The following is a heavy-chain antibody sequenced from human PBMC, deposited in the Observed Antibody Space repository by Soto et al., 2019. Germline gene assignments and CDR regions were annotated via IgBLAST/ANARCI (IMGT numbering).Heavy chain of an antibody. Sequence: SETLSLTCTVSGASISGNYWSWIRQPPGKGLEWIGYIYDSGSTNYNPSLKSRVTISVDTSKNQFSLKLSSVTAADTAVYYCGGGYDNFDYWGQGTLVTVSS. CDR2: IYDSGST. CDR3: GGGYDNFDY. J-gene: IGHJ4*02. V-gene: IGHV4-59*08. D-gene: IGHD5-12*01. CDR1: GASISGNY.